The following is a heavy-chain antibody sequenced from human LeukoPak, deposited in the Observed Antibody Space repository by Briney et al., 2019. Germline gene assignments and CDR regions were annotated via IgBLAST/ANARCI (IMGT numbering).Heavy chain of an antibody. CDR1: GYTVTSYY. V-gene: IGHV1-46*01. Sequence: ASVKVSCKASGYTVTSYYIHWVRQAPGQGLEWMGIINPSGGSTNYAQKFQGRVTMTRDASTSTVYMELSSLRSEDTAVYYCAREKVVTAPWYYYSGMDVWGQGTTVTVSS. CDR3: AREKVVTAPWYYYSGMDV. J-gene: IGHJ6*02. D-gene: IGHD2-21*02. CDR2: INPSGGST.